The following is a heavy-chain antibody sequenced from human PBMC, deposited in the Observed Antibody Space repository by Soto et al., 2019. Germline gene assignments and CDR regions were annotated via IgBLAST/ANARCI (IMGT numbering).Heavy chain of an antibody. J-gene: IGHJ3*02. CDR1: GGSFSGYY. Sequence: SETLSLTCAVYGGSFSGYYWSWIRQPPGKGLEWIGEINHSGSTNYNPSLKSRVTISVDTSKNQFSLKLSSVTAADTAVYYCARDKGDSSGYYGHAFDIWGQGTMVTVSS. V-gene: IGHV4-34*01. CDR3: ARDKGDSSGYYGHAFDI. D-gene: IGHD3-22*01. CDR2: INHSGST.